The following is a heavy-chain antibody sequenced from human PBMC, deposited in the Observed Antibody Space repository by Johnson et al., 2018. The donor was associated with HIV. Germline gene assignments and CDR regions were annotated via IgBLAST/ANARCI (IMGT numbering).Heavy chain of an antibody. V-gene: IGHV3-20*04. Sequence: VQLVESGGGVVRPGGSLRLSCAASGFTFDDYGMNWVRQVPGKGLEWVSGIKWNGGSTGYADSVKGRFTIYRDNAKNSLYLKMGSRRAEDTALYYCARVISSGYFFDSFDIWGQGTMVTVSS. D-gene: IGHD3-22*01. CDR1: GFTFDDYG. J-gene: IGHJ3*02. CDR2: IKWNGGST. CDR3: ARVISSGYFFDSFDI.